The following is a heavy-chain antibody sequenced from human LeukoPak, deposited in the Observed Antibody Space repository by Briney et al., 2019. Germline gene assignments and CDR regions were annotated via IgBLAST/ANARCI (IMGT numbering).Heavy chain of an antibody. J-gene: IGHJ6*03. D-gene: IGHD4-17*01. CDR3: ARVVGYGDYERYYYYYYMDV. V-gene: IGHV3-48*02. Sequence: GGSLRLSCAASGFTFSSYSMNWVRQAPGKGLEWVSYISSSSSTIYYADSVKGRFTISRDNAKNSLYLQMNSLRDEDTAVYYCARVVGYGDYERYYYYYYMDVWGKGTTVTVSS. CDR1: GFTFSSYS. CDR2: ISSSSSTI.